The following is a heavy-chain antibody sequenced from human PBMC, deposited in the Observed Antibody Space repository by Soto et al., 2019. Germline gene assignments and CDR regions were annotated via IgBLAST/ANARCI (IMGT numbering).Heavy chain of an antibody. CDR1: GGSISSYY. Sequence: SETLSLTCTVSGGSISSYYWSWIRQPPGKGLEWIGYIYYSGSTNYNPSLKSRVTISVDTSKNQFSLKLSSVTAADTAVYYCARHPVDYSPADYYYYYMDVWGKGTTVTVSS. J-gene: IGHJ6*03. CDR3: ARHPVDYSPADYYYYYMDV. CDR2: IYYSGST. D-gene: IGHD4-4*01. V-gene: IGHV4-59*08.